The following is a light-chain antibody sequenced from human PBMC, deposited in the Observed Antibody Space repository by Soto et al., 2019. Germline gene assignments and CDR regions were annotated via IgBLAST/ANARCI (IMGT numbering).Light chain of an antibody. V-gene: IGKV2-30*01. CDR2: KVS. CDR1: HSLAYRDGKTY. J-gene: IGKJ1*01. CDR3: MQGTQWPPT. Sequence: DVVMTQSPLSLPVTLGQPASISCRSSHSLAYRDGKTYLNWFQQRPGQPPRRLIYKVSTRDSGVPDRFSGSGSGTDFTLKISRVEAEDAGIYYCMQGTQWPPTFGQGTKVDIK.